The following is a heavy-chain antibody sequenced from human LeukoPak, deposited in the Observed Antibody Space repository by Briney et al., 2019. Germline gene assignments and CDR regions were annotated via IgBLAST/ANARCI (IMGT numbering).Heavy chain of an antibody. CDR2: ITYSGST. CDR3: ARHGPGASLSGYYRIQNWFDP. Sequence: SETLSLTCSVSGGSISSGRYYWSWIRQQPGKGLEWIGYITYSGSTYYNPSLKSRLTISADTSKNQFSLKLSSVTAADTAVYYCARHGPGASLSGYYRIQNWFDPWGQGTLVIVSS. CDR1: GGSISSGRYY. D-gene: IGHD3-3*01. V-gene: IGHV4-31*03. J-gene: IGHJ5*02.